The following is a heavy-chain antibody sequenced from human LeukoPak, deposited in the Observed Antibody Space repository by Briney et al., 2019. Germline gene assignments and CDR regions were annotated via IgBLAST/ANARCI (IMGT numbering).Heavy chain of an antibody. Sequence: SETLSLTCTVSGGSISSYYWSWIRQPAGKGLEWIGRIYTSGSTNYNPSLKSRDTMSVDTSKNQFSLKLSSVTAADTAVYYCARVSGYSYGYYYYYYMDVWGKGTTVTVSS. CDR1: GGSISSYY. D-gene: IGHD5-18*01. J-gene: IGHJ6*03. V-gene: IGHV4-4*07. CDR2: IYTSGST. CDR3: ARVSGYSYGYYYYYYMDV.